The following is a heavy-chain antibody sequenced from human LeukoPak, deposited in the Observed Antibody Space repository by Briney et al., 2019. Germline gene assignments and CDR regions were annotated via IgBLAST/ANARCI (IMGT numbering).Heavy chain of an antibody. Sequence: SETLSLTCTVSGVSISSDISYWSWLGQAPGKGLEWIGYIDYSGSTKYNPFLENLFSITANKSKNRFLLRLSSLTAADTAVYYCARYYFRMSGFDIWGQGTVVTVSS. V-gene: IGHV4-61*01. D-gene: IGHD3/OR15-3a*01. CDR3: ARYYFRMSGFDI. CDR1: GVSISSDISY. J-gene: IGHJ3*02. CDR2: IDYSGST.